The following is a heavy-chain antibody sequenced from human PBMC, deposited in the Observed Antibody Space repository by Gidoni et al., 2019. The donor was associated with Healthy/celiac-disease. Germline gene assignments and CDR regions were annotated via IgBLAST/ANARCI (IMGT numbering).Heavy chain of an antibody. Sequence: EVQLLESGGGLVQPGGSLRLSCAASGFPFSSYAMSWVRQAPGKGLEWVSASSGSGGSTYYADSVKGRFTISRDNSKNTLYLQMNSLRAEDTAVYYCAKRPFLGYYLYGMDVWGQGTTVTVSS. D-gene: IGHD3-22*01. CDR1: GFPFSSYA. CDR3: AKRPFLGYYLYGMDV. V-gene: IGHV3-23*01. CDR2: SSGSGGST. J-gene: IGHJ6*02.